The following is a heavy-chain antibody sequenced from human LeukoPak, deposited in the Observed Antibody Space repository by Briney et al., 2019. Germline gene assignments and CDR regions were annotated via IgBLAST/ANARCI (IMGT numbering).Heavy chain of an antibody. Sequence: GSLRLSCAASGFTFSSYAMSWVRQAPGKGLEWVGFIRSKAYGGTTEYAASVKGRFTISRDDSKSIAYLQMNSLKTEDTAVYYCARTHYNGGWYVDYWGQGTLVTVSS. J-gene: IGHJ4*02. CDR2: IRSKAYGGTT. CDR1: GFTFSSYA. V-gene: IGHV3-49*04. D-gene: IGHD6-19*01. CDR3: ARTHYNGGWYVDY.